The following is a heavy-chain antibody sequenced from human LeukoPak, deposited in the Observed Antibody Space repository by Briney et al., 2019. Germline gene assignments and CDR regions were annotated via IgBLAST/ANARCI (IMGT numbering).Heavy chain of an antibody. J-gene: IGHJ4*02. CDR3: ARVDCSSTSCYEFDY. V-gene: IGHV3-11*04. D-gene: IGHD2-2*01. Sequence: SGGSLRLSCAASGFTSSDYYMSWIRQAPGKGLEWVSYIRSSGSTIYYADSVKGRFTISRDNAKNSLYLQMNSLRAEDTAVYYCARVDCSSTSCYEFDYWGQGTLVTVSS. CDR2: IRSSGSTI. CDR1: GFTSSDYY.